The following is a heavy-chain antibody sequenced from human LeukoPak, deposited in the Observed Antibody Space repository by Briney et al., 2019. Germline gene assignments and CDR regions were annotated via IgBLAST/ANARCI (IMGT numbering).Heavy chain of an antibody. Sequence: GESLKISCKGSGYSFTYYWIGWVRQVPGEGLEWLGLINPASSETRYSPSFQGQVTISADKSISTAYLQWSSLKASDTAMYYCARHVKDASGFRWFDPWGQGTLVTVSS. V-gene: IGHV5-51*01. CDR3: ARHVKDASGFRWFDP. D-gene: IGHD3-10*01. J-gene: IGHJ5*02. CDR1: GYSFTYYW. CDR2: INPASSET.